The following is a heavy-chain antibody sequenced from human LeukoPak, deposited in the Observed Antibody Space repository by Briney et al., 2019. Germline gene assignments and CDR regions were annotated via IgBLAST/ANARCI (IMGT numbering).Heavy chain of an antibody. CDR2: ISAYNGNT. V-gene: IGHV1-18*01. CDR1: GYTFTSYG. CDR3: ARDGLRSEYYYDSSGYYI. J-gene: IGHJ4*02. D-gene: IGHD3-22*01. Sequence: GASVKVSCKASGYTFTSYGTSWVRQAPGQGLEWMGWISAYNGNTNYAQKLQGRVTMTTDTSTSTAYMELRSLRSDDTAVYYCARDGLRSEYYYDSSGYYIWGQGTLVTVSS.